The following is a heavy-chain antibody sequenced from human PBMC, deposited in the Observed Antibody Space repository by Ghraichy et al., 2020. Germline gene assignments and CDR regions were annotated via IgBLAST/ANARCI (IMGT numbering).Heavy chain of an antibody. D-gene: IGHD6-19*01. CDR2: IYYSGST. CDR3: ARVGYSSGWYLNDY. Sequence: SQTLSLTCTVSGGSISSYYWSWIRQPPGKGLEWIGYIYYSGSTNYNPSLKSRVTISVDTSKNQFSLKLSSVTAADTAVYYCARVGYSSGWYLNDYWGQGTLVTVSS. V-gene: IGHV4-59*01. J-gene: IGHJ4*02. CDR1: GGSISSYY.